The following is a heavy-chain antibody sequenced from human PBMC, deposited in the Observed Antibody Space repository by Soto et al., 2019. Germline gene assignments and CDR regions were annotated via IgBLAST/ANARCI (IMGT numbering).Heavy chain of an antibody. V-gene: IGHV1-69*13. D-gene: IGHD6-13*01. CDR1: GYTFTSYG. CDR2: ISPNIGTA. CDR3: ARSRSSSWYVENFDY. J-gene: IGHJ4*02. Sequence: ASVKVSCKASGYTFTSYGISWVRQAPGQGLEWMGGISPNIGTANYAQKFQGRVTITADESTSTAYMELSSLRSEDTAVYYCARSRSSSWYVENFDYWGQGTLVTVSS.